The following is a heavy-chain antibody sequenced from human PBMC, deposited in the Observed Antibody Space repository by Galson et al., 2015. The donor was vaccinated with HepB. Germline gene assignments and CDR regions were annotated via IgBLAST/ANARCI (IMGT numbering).Heavy chain of an antibody. CDR1: GFTFSSHA. CDR3: AGYCSRTSCYRGRFAFDI. D-gene: IGHD2-2*02. CDR2: ISGSGAST. V-gene: IGHV3-23*01. J-gene: IGHJ3*02. Sequence: SLRLSCAASGFTFSSHAMSWVRQAPGKGLEWVSAISGSGASTYYADSVKGRFTISKDNSKNTLYLQVNSLRADDTAVYYCAGYCSRTSCYRGRFAFDIWGKGTMVTVSS.